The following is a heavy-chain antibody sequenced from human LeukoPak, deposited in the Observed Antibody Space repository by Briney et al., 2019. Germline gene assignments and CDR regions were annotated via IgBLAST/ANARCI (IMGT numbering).Heavy chain of an antibody. CDR2: INHSGST. J-gene: IGHJ3*02. D-gene: IGHD3-3*01. Sequence: SETLSLTCAVYGGSFSGYYWSWIRQPPGKGLEWIGEINHSGSTNYNPSLKSRVTISVDTSKNQFSLKLSSVTAADTAVYYCARVPYYDFWGGYYAFDIWGQGTMVTVSS. V-gene: IGHV4-34*01. CDR1: GGSFSGYY. CDR3: ARVPYYDFWGGYYAFDI.